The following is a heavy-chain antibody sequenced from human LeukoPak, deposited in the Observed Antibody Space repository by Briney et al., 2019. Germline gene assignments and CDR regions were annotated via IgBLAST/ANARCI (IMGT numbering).Heavy chain of an antibody. J-gene: IGHJ3*02. Sequence: GGSLRLSCAASGFTFSSYEMNWVRQAPGRGLEWVSYISSSGSTIYYADSVKGRFTISRDNAKNSLYLQMNSLRAEDTAVYYCARPRSDWGAFDIWGQGTMLTVSS. CDR1: GFTFSSYE. CDR3: ARPRSDWGAFDI. V-gene: IGHV3-48*03. CDR2: ISSSGSTI. D-gene: IGHD7-27*01.